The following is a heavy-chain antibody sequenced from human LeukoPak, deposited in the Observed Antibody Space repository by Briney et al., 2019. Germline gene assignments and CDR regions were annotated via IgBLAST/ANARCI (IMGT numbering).Heavy chain of an antibody. V-gene: IGHV4-59*01. CDR1: GGSFSGYY. Sequence: SETLSLTCAVYGGSFSGYYWSWIRQPPGKGLEWIGYIYYSGSTNYNPSLKSRVTISVDTAKNQFSLRLSSVTAADTAVYYCARVTGYMIEDYFDYWGQGTLVTVSS. J-gene: IGHJ4*02. CDR3: ARVTGYMIEDYFDY. D-gene: IGHD3-22*01. CDR2: IYYSGST.